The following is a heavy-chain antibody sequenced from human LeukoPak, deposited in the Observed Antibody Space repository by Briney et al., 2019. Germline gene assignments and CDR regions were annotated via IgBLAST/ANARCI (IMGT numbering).Heavy chain of an antibody. CDR2: ISTPGDT. CDR3: ARDGVRAGIQLWLTGYYYYMDV. Sequence: GGSLRLSCAASGFTFSSYDMHWVRQTTGKGLEWVSTISTPGDTYYPGSVKGRFTISRENAKNSLYLQMNSLRAGDTAVYYCARDGVRAGIQLWLTGYYYYMDVWGKGTTVTI. D-gene: IGHD5-18*01. J-gene: IGHJ6*03. V-gene: IGHV3-13*01. CDR1: GFTFSSYD.